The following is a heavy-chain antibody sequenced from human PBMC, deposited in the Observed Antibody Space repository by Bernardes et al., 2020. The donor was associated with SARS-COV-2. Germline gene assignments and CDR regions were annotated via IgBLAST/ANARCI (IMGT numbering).Heavy chain of an antibody. D-gene: IGHD2-8*01. CDR3: ARHGRDCTNGICQTYYYYPLDV. CDR1: GGSISFYY. J-gene: IGHJ6*02. CDR2: IYHSGST. Sequence: SANLSLTCSVSGGSISFYYWSWIRQAPGKGLEWIGYIYHSGSTSYNPSLKSRVTISVDTSKIQFSLKLNSVSAADTAVYYCARHGRDCTNGICQTYYYYPLDVWGQGTTVTVSS. V-gene: IGHV4-59*08.